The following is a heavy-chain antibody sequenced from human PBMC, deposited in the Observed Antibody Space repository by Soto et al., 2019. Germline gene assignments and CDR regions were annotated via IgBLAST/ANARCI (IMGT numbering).Heavy chain of an antibody. V-gene: IGHV4-39*01. CDR2: IYYSGST. J-gene: IGHJ3*02. CDR3: ASPGRDGYNLFGAFDI. CDR1: GGSISSSSYY. D-gene: IGHD5-12*01. Sequence: NPSETLSLTCTVSGGSISSSSYYWGWIRQPPGKGLEWIGSIYYSGSTYYNPSLKSRVTISVDTSKNQFSLKLSSVTAADTAVYYCASPGRDGYNLFGAFDIWGQGTMVTVSS.